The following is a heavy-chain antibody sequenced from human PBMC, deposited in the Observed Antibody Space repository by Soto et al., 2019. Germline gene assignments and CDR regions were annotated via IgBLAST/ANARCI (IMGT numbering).Heavy chain of an antibody. D-gene: IGHD3-22*01. J-gene: IGHJ4*02. CDR1: GGSISSGGDY. CDR3: ARAYYYDSSGRHIPFFPDY. CDR2: IYYSGST. Sequence: PSETLSLTCTVSGGSISSGGDYWSWIRQHPGKGLEWIGYIYYSGSTYYNPSLKSRVTISVDTSKNQFSLKLSSVTAADTAVYYCARAYYYDSSGRHIPFFPDYWGQGTLVTVSS. V-gene: IGHV4-31*03.